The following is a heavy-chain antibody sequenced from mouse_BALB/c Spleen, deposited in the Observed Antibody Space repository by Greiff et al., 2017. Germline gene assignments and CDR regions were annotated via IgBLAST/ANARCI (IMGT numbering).Heavy chain of an antibody. J-gene: IGHJ2*01. CDR3: ARNYDVGYYFDY. CDR2: IDPFNGGT. Sequence: VQLQQSGPELMKPGASVKISCKASGYSFTSYYMHWVKQSHGKSLEWIGYIDPFNGGTSYNQKFKGKATLTVDKSSSTAYMHLSSLTSEDSAVYYCARNYDVGYYFDYWGQGTTLTVSS. V-gene: IGHV1S135*01. CDR1: GYSFTSYY. D-gene: IGHD1-1*01.